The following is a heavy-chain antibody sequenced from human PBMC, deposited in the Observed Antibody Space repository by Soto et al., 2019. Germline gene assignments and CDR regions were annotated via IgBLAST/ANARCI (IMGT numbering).Heavy chain of an antibody. D-gene: IGHD5-18*01. CDR1: GGTFSSYA. Sequence: GASVKVSCKASGGTFSSYAISWVRQAPGQGLEWMGGIIPIFGTANHAQKFQGRVTITADESTSTAYMELSSLRSEDTAVYYCARERSVDTAMEVWFDPWGQGTLVTVSS. V-gene: IGHV1-69*13. J-gene: IGHJ5*02. CDR2: IIPIFGTA. CDR3: ARERSVDTAMEVWFDP.